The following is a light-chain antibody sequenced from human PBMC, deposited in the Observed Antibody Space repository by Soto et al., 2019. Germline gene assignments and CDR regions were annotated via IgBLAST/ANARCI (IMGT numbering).Light chain of an antibody. CDR3: QQYNKWPLT. J-gene: IGKJ5*01. Sequence: EIVLTQSPVTLSLSPGERATLSCRASQSVSSSYLAWYQQKPGQAPRMVIYGASTRATGIPARFSGSGSGTEFTLIITSLQSEDVAVYYCQQYNKWPLTFGQGTRLEIK. CDR2: GAS. CDR1: QSVSSSY. V-gene: IGKV3-15*01.